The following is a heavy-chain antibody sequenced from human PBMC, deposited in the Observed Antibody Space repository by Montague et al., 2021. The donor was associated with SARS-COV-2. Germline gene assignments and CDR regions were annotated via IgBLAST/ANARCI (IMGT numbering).Heavy chain of an antibody. Sequence: LSLSWSASGFTFGDYAMHWVRQAPGKGPEWVSGITWDSGTIDYADSVKGRFTISRDNAKNSLYLQMNSLRVEDTALYYCAKDFDYYDSSGYFDYWGQGTLVTVSS. V-gene: IGHV3-9*01. D-gene: IGHD3-22*01. CDR2: ITWDSGTI. CDR1: GFTFGDYA. CDR3: AKDFDYYDSSGYFDY. J-gene: IGHJ4*02.